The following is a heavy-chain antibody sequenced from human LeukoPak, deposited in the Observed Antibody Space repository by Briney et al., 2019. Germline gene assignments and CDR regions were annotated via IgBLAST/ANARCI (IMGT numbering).Heavy chain of an antibody. D-gene: IGHD1-1*01. Sequence: GGSLRLSCAASGFTFSSYAMSWVRHAPGKGLEWVSGISDSGYNTNYADSVKGRFTITRDNSKNTLYLQMNSLRAEDTAVYYCAKGRATSYSYGMSVWGQGTTVTVSS. CDR1: GFTFSSYA. J-gene: IGHJ6*02. CDR3: AKGRATSYSYGMSV. V-gene: IGHV3-23*01. CDR2: ISDSGYNT.